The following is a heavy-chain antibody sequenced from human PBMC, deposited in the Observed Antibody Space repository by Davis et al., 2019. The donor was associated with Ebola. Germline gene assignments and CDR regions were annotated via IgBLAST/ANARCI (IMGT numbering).Heavy chain of an antibody. J-gene: IGHJ3*02. CDR1: GFSFSNYG. CDR3: AKDTSNIWFDI. CDR2: ISSSSSTK. D-gene: IGHD1-26*01. Sequence: GESLKISCAASGFSFSNYGMHWVRQAPGKGLEWVSYISSSSSTKYYADSVKGRFTISRDNAKNSLYLQMNGLRVEDTAIYYCAKDTSNIWFDIWGQGTNVTVSS. V-gene: IGHV3-48*01.